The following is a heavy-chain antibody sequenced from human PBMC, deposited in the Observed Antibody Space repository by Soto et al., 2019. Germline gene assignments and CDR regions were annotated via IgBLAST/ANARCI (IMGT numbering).Heavy chain of an antibody. CDR2: ISYDGSNK. D-gene: IGHD2-15*01. V-gene: IGHV3-30*18. CDR3: AKDGRYCSGGSCSYYFDY. J-gene: IGHJ4*02. Sequence: QVQLVESGGGVVQPGRSLRLSCAASGFTFSSYGMHWVRQAPGKGLEWVAVISYDGSNKYYADSVKGRFTISRDNSKNTLYLQMNSLRAEDTVVYYCAKDGRYCSGGSCSYYFDYWGQGTLVTVSS. CDR1: GFTFSSYG.